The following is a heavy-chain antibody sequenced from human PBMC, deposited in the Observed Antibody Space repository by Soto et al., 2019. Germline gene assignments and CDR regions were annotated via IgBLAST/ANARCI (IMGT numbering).Heavy chain of an antibody. J-gene: IGHJ3*01. Sequence: QVQLVESGGGVVQPGRSLRLSCAASGFTFSSYTMHWVRQAPGKGLEWVAVISYDGNSKWYADSVKGRFTISRDNSKNTLYVQMNSLRAEETAVYYCARDSDIVGATGGGAFDFWGQGTMVTVSS. V-gene: IGHV3-30-3*01. D-gene: IGHD1-26*01. CDR3: ARDSDIVGATGGGAFDF. CDR1: GFTFSSYT. CDR2: ISYDGNSK.